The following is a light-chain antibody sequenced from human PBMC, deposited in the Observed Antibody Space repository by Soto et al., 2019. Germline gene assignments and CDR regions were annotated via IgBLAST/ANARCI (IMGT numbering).Light chain of an antibody. V-gene: IGKV3-15*01. CDR3: QKYNNWLWT. J-gene: IGKJ1*01. Sequence: EIVMTQSPATLSVSPGERATLSCRASQSVSRNVAWYQQKPGQAPRLLIHDASTRATGISVRFSGSGSGTEFNLTISSLQSEDFAVYSCQKYNNWLWTFGQGTKVEIK. CDR2: DAS. CDR1: QSVSRN.